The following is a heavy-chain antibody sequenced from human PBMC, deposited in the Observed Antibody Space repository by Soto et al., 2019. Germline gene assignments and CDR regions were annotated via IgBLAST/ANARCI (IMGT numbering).Heavy chain of an antibody. D-gene: IGHD6-6*01. V-gene: IGHV1-69*12. CDR3: ARSDLYSSSSPNYFDY. J-gene: IGHJ4*02. CDR2: IIPIFGTA. Sequence: QVQLVQSGAEVKKPGSSVKVSCKASGGTFSSYAISWVRQAPGQGLEWMGGIIPIFGTANYAQKFQGRVTITADESTSTAYIELSSLRSEDTAVYYCARSDLYSSSSPNYFDYWGQGTLVTVSS. CDR1: GGTFSSYA.